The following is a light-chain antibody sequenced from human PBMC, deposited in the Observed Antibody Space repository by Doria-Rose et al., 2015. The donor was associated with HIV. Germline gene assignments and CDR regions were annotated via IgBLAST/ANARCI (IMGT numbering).Light chain of an antibody. CDR3: QQYYDTPS. CDR1: QSRLFTASNY. J-gene: IGKJ3*01. V-gene: IGKV4-1*01. Sequence: DIQMTQSPESLGMYLGERATLNCTSNQSRLFTASNYLAWYQQKPGQPPKLLIYWASTRQSGVPARFSGSGSGTDFTLTISSLEAEDVAVYYCQQYYDTPSFGPGTTVDIK. CDR2: WAS.